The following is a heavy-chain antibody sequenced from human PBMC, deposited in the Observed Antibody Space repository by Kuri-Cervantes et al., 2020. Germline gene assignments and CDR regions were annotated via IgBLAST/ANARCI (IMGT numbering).Heavy chain of an antibody. CDR2: IYHSGST. J-gene: IGHJ3*02. CDR1: GYSISSGYY. CDR3: ARNYGDYPHDAFDI. D-gene: IGHD4-17*01. V-gene: IGHV4-38-2*01. Sequence: GSLRLSCAVSGYSISSGYYWGWIRQPPGKGLEWIGSIYHSGSTSYNPSLKSRVNISVDKSKKQFSLKLSSVTAADTAVYYCARNYGDYPHDAFDIWGQGTMVTVSS.